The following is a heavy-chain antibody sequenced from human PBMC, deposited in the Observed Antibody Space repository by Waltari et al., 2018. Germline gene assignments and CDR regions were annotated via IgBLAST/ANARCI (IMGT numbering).Heavy chain of an antibody. CDR1: GLTVSRNY. J-gene: IGHJ4*02. Sequence: EVQLVGSGGGLIQPGGSLRLSCEASGLTVSRNYMSWVRQAPGKGLEWLSAIYSGGNTFYADSVKGRFNISIDNSKNTLYLQMNSLRVDDTAVYYCARDDSYGQFMRFDFWGQGTVVTVSS. V-gene: IGHV3-53*01. D-gene: IGHD5-18*01. CDR2: IYSGGNT. CDR3: ARDDSYGQFMRFDF.